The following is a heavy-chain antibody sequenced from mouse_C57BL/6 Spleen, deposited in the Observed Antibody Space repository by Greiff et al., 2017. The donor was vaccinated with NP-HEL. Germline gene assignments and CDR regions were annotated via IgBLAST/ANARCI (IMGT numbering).Heavy chain of an antibody. Sequence: VQVVESGPELVKPGASVKISCKASGYAFSSSWMNWVKQRPGKGLEWIGRIYPGDGDTNYNGKFKGKATLTADKSSSTAYMQLSSLTSEDSAVYFCARSHYYYGSSGYAMDYWGQGTSVTVSS. V-gene: IGHV1-82*01. J-gene: IGHJ4*01. CDR3: ARSHYYYGSSGYAMDY. CDR1: GYAFSSSW. CDR2: IYPGDGDT. D-gene: IGHD1-1*01.